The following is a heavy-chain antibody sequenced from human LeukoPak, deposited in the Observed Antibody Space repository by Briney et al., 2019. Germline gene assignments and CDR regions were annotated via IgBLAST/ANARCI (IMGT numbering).Heavy chain of an antibody. D-gene: IGHD5-12*01. CDR3: AREGYSAYDWGAFDY. CDR1: GFTFSSYG. Sequence: GGSLRLSCAASGFTFSSYGMHWVRQAPGKGLEWVAVIWYGGSNKYYADSVKGRFTISRDNSKNTLYLQMNSLRAEDTAMYYCAREGYSAYDWGAFDYWGQGILVTVSS. CDR2: IWYGGSNK. V-gene: IGHV3-33*08. J-gene: IGHJ4*02.